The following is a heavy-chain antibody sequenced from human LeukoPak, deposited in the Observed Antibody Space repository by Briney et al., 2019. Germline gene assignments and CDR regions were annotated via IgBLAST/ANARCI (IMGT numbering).Heavy chain of an antibody. J-gene: IGHJ4*02. V-gene: IGHV3-30*04. CDR2: ISYDGSNK. CDR3: ARAEAGPDY. D-gene: IGHD6-19*01. CDR1: GFTFSSYA. Sequence: PGGSLRLSCAASGFTFSSYAMHWVRQAPGKGLEWVAVISYDGSNKYYADSVKGRFTISRDNSKNTLYLQMNSLRAEDTAVYYCARAEAGPDYWGQGTLVTVSS.